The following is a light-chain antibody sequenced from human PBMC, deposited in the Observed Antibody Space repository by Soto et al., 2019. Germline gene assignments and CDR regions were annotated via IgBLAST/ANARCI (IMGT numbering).Light chain of an antibody. CDR3: QQYGSSPPFT. CDR1: QSVSTN. CDR2: GTS. J-gene: IGKJ3*01. Sequence: EIVVTQSPGILSVSPGDRATLSCRASQSVSTNLAWYQQKPGQAPRLLIYGTSARATGIPDRFSGSGSGTDFTLTISRLEPEDFAVFYCQQYGSSPPFTFGPGTKVDI. V-gene: IGKV3-20*01.